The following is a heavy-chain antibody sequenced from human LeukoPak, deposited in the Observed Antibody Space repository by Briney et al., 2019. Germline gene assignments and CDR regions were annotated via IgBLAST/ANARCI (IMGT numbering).Heavy chain of an antibody. CDR3: ARVLHAPYLIDS. CDR1: DSSITSTYY. J-gene: IGHJ4*02. Sequence: SETLSLTCTVSDSSITSTYYWAWFRQPPGKGLEWIATVFRLQTVRTFNNPSLGSRVTMSLDPSHNQFSLNLTSVTAADTALYFCARVLHAPYLIDSWGQGTLVTVSS. V-gene: IGHV4-38-2*02. CDR2: VFRLQTVRT. D-gene: IGHD2-8*01.